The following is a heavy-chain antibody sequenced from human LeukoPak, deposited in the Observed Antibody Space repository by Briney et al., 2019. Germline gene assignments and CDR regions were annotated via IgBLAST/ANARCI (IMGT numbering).Heavy chain of an antibody. D-gene: IGHD2-8*01. Sequence: PGGSLRLSCAASGFPFSAYYMTWIRQAPGKGLEWVSSICFSSIGYSSDHLKYADSVKGRFTISRDNSKNSLYLQMDSLRTEDTALYYCAKDIKTYIGLVVYATLFDFWGQGTLVTVSS. CDR3: AKDIKTYIGLVVYATLFDF. J-gene: IGHJ4*02. CDR2: ICFSSIGYSSDHL. V-gene: IGHV3-11*05. CDR1: GFPFSAYY.